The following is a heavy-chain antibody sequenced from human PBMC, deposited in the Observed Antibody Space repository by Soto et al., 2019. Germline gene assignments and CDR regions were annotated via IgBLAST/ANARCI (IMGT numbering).Heavy chain of an antibody. CDR2: IWYDGSNK. CDR3: AGAPGYCSSTSCYASYYYMDV. V-gene: IGHV3-33*01. CDR1: GFTFSSYG. J-gene: IGHJ6*03. Sequence: GGSLRLSCAASGFTFSSYGMHWVRQAPGKGLEWVAVIWYDGSNKYYADSVKGRFTISRDNSKNRLYLQMNSLRAEDTAVYYCAGAPGYCSSTSCYASYYYMDVWGKGTTVTVSS. D-gene: IGHD2-2*03.